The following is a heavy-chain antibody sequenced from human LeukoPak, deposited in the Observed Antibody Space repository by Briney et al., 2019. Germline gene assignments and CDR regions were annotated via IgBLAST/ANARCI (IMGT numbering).Heavy chain of an antibody. CDR3: ASGGRFLEWLFDY. J-gene: IGHJ4*02. V-gene: IGHV1-69*05. D-gene: IGHD3-3*01. CDR1: VGTFSSYA. CDR2: ISPIFGTA. Sequence: SVKVSCKASVGTFSSYAISWVRQAPGQGLEWMGGISPIFGTANYAQKFQGRVTITTDESTSSAYMELSSLRSEDTAVYYCASGGRFLEWLFDYWGQGTLVTVSS.